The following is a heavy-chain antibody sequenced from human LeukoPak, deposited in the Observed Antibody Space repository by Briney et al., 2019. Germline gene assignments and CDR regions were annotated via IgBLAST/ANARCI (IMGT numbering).Heavy chain of an antibody. CDR1: GYTFTSYD. J-gene: IGHJ6*02. CDR2: MNPNSGNT. D-gene: IGHD3-9*01. CDR3: ATSTNYDILTGYYYYGMDV. V-gene: IGHV1-8*01. Sequence: ASVKVSCKASGYTFTSYDINWVRQATGQGLEWMGWMNPNSGNTGYAQKFQGRVTMTRNTSISTAYMELSSLRSEDTAVYYCATSTNYDILTGYYYYGMDVWGQGTTVTVSS.